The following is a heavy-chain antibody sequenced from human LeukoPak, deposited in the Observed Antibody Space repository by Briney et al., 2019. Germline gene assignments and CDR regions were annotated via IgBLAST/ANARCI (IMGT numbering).Heavy chain of an antibody. CDR3: ASYIVAKIGVNWFDP. J-gene: IGHJ5*02. D-gene: IGHD5-12*01. Sequence: GGSLRLSCAASGITFSNYDMNWVRQTPGKGLEWISYISGSGTTMYYADSVKGRFTISRDNAKNSLYLQMNSLRAEDTAVYYCASYIVAKIGVNWFDPWGEGSLVSVCS. CDR2: ISGSGTTM. V-gene: IGHV3-48*03. CDR1: GITFSNYD.